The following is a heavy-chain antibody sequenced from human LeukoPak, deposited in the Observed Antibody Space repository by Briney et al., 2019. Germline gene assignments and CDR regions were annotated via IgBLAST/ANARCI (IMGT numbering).Heavy chain of an antibody. J-gene: IGHJ3*02. V-gene: IGHV5-51*01. CDR1: GYSFTSYW. Sequence: NPGESLKISCKGSGYSFTSYWIGWVRQVPGKGLEWMGIIYPGDSDTRYSPSFQGQVTISADKSISTAYLQWSSLKASDTAMYYCARIYYYDSSGSLLGAFDIWGQGTMVTVSS. D-gene: IGHD3-22*01. CDR3: ARIYYYDSSGSLLGAFDI. CDR2: IYPGDSDT.